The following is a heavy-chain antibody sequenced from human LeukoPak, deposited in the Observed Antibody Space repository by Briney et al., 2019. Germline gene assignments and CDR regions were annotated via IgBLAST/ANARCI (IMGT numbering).Heavy chain of an antibody. J-gene: IGHJ4*02. CDR1: GFTFTSYA. V-gene: IGHV3-23*01. CDR3: ASPGAYY. Sequence: GGSLRLSCAASGFTFTSYAMSWVRQAPGKGLEWVSSVSGTGITTYYADSVKGRFTVSRDNSKNTLYLQMGSLRAEDMAVYYCASPGAYYWGQGTLVTVSS. CDR2: VSGTGITT.